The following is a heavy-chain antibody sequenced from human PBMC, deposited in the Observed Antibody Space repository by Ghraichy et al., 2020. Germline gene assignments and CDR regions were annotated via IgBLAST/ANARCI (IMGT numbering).Heavy chain of an antibody. Sequence: SETLSLTCTVSGGSISSGGYYWSWIRQHPGKGLEWIGYIYYNGSTYYNPSLKSRVTISVDTSKNQFSLKLSSVTAADTAVYYCARATCSSTSCSPEYYYYVMDVWGQWTTVTVAS. CDR1: GGSISSGGYY. J-gene: IGHJ6*02. CDR2: IYYNGST. V-gene: IGHV4-31*03. CDR3: ARATCSSTSCSPEYYYYVMDV. D-gene: IGHD2-2*01.